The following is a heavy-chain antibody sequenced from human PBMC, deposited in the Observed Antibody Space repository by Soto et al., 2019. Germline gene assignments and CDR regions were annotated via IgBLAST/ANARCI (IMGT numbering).Heavy chain of an antibody. J-gene: IGHJ6*03. CDR2: INPNSGGT. V-gene: IGHV1-2*02. Sequence: GASVKVSCKASGYTFTGYYMHWVRQAPGQGLEWMGLINPNSGGTNYAQKFQGRVTITRDTSTSTAYMELSSLRSEDTAVYYCARDFSGYCSSTSCLDYYYYYMDVWGKGTTVTVSS. CDR3: ARDFSGYCSSTSCLDYYYYYMDV. CDR1: GYTFTGYY. D-gene: IGHD2-2*01.